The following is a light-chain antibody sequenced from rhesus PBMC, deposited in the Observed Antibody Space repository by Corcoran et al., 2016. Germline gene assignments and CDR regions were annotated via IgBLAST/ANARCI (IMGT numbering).Light chain of an antibody. Sequence: DIQMTQSPSSLSASVGDRVTITCRASQDITNDLAWYQQKPGETPKLLIYEASSLQSGIPSRFSGSGSGTDVTLTISSLQSEDFATYYCQHYYSTPITVGPGTKLDIK. CDR2: EAS. CDR1: QDITND. CDR3: QHYYSTPIT. V-gene: IGKV1-25*01. J-gene: IGKJ3*01.